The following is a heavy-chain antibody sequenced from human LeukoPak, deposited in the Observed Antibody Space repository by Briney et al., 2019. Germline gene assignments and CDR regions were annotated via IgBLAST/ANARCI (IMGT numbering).Heavy chain of an antibody. D-gene: IGHD2-15*01. J-gene: IGHJ4*02. CDR3: ARGTRGTLGYCSGGSCYSFFY. Sequence: XATXXXXXXMGXMNPNSGNTGYAQKFQARVTMTRNTSISTAYMELSSLRSEDTAVYYCARGTRGTLGYCSGGSCYSFFYWGQGTLVTVSS. V-gene: IGHV1-8*01. CDR2: MNPNSGNT.